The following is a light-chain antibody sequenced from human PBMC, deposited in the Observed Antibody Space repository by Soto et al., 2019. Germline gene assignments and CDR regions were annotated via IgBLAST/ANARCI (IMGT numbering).Light chain of an antibody. Sequence: QSALTQPASVSGSPGQSINISCTGTSSDVGGYNYVSWYQHHPGKAPKLIMYDVSNRPSGVSNPFSGSKSGNTASLTISGLHPDDEADYYCSSYTTSNTRQIVFGTGTKLTVL. CDR3: SSYTTSNTRQIV. J-gene: IGLJ1*01. CDR2: DVS. CDR1: SSDVGGYNY. V-gene: IGLV2-14*03.